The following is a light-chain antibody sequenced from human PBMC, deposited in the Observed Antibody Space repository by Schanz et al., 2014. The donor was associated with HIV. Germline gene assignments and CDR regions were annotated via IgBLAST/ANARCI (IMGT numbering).Light chain of an antibody. CDR3: QQYNSWLT. Sequence: EIVMTQSPATLSVSPGERATLSCRASQSVSSSFLAWYQQKPGQAPRLLIYAASTRVTGVPARFSGSGSGTEFELTISSLQAEDFAGYYCQQYNSWLTFGGGTKVQIK. V-gene: IGKV3-15*01. CDR1: QSVSSS. CDR2: AAS. J-gene: IGKJ4*01.